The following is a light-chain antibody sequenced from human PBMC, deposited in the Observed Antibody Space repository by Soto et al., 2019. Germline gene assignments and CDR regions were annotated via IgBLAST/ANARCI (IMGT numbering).Light chain of an antibody. CDR3: QQANSFPLT. Sequence: DIQMTQHPSSMSASVGDRVTITCRASQGISRWLAWYHQKPGKAPNLLIYSASTLHSGVPSRFSGSGSGTDFTLTISSLQPEDFGTYYCQQANSFPLTFGPGTKVDMK. CDR1: QGISRW. V-gene: IGKV1-12*01. CDR2: SAS. J-gene: IGKJ3*01.